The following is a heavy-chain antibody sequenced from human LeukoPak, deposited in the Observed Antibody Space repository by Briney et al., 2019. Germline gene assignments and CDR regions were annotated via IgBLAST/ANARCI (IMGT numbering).Heavy chain of an antibody. CDR2: IYYSGST. J-gene: IGHJ4*02. D-gene: IGHD2-21*02. CDR3: ARSLSVVTRFDY. V-gene: IGHV4-59*01. CDR1: GGSISSYY. Sequence: SETLSLTCTVSGGSISSYYWSWIRQPPGKGLEWIGYIYYSGSTNYNPSLKSRVTISVDTSKNQFSLKLSSVTAADTAVYYCARSLSVVTRFDYWGQGTLVTVSS.